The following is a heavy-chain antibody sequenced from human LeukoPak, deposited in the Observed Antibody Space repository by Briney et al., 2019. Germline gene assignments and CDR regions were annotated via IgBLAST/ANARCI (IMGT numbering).Heavy chain of an antibody. D-gene: IGHD4-23*01. Sequence: GGSLRLSCAASGFTFNNYWMSWVRQAPGKGLEWVANIKQDGSENYYVDSVKGRFTISRDNAKNSLYLQMNSLRAEDTAVYYCARPPMFGYGGNSRWFDPWGQGTLVTVSS. J-gene: IGHJ5*02. CDR1: GFTFNNYW. V-gene: IGHV3-7*01. CDR2: IKQDGSEN. CDR3: ARPPMFGYGGNSRWFDP.